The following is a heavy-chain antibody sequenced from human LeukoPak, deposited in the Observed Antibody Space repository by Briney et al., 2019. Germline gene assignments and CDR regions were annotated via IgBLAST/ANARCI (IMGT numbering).Heavy chain of an antibody. Sequence: PGGSLRLSCAASGFTVSSNYMSWVRQAPGKGLEWVSVIYSGGSTYYADSVKGRFTISRDNSKNTLYLQMNRLRAEDTAVYYCARGQNPAHFDYWGQGTLVTVSS. CDR3: ARGQNPAHFDY. CDR1: GFTVSSNY. D-gene: IGHD2-2*01. CDR2: IYSGGST. V-gene: IGHV3-66*02. J-gene: IGHJ4*02.